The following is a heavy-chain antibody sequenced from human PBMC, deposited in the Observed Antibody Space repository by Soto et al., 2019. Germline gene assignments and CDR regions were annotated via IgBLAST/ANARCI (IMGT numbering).Heavy chain of an antibody. CDR1: GGTFSSYA. J-gene: IGHJ4*02. Sequence: SVKVSCKASGGTFSSYAISWVRQAPGQGLEWMGGIIPIFGTANYAQKFQGRVTITADESTSTAYMELSSLRSEDTAVYYCARGIYCGGDCYSPSNDYWGQGTLVTVSS. D-gene: IGHD2-21*02. V-gene: IGHV1-69*13. CDR3: ARGIYCGGDCYSPSNDY. CDR2: IIPIFGTA.